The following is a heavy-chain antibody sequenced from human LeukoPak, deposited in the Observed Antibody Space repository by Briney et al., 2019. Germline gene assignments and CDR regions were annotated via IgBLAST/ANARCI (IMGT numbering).Heavy chain of an antibody. CDR3: AKSRGISAGPSYYYYSLDV. CDR1: GFTYTNFG. D-gene: IGHD3-16*01. J-gene: IGHJ6*02. CDR2: ITVNGERT. Sequence: GGSLRLSCAASGFTYTNFGMSWVRQAPGKGLEWVSSITVNGERTDYADSVNGRFTISRDNSKDTLYLQMNSLRVEDTAVYFCAKSRGISAGPSYYYYSLDVWGRGTTVTVSS. V-gene: IGHV3-23*01.